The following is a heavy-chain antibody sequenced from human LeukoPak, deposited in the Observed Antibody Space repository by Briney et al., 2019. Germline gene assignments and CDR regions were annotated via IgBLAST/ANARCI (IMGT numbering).Heavy chain of an antibody. D-gene: IGHD6-6*01. CDR1: GGSFSGYY. Sequence: SETLSLTCAVYGGSFSGYYWSWIRQPPGKGLEWIGEINHSGSTNYNPSLKSRVTISVDTSKNQFSLKLSSVTAADTAVYYCARRSSGLLWGQGTLVTVSS. CDR2: INHSGST. CDR3: ARRSSGLL. V-gene: IGHV4-34*01. J-gene: IGHJ4*02.